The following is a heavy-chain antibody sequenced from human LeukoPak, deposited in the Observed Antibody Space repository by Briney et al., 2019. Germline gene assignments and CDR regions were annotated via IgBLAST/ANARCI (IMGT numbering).Heavy chain of an antibody. J-gene: IGHJ4*02. CDR2: IYYSGST. CDR1: GGSVSSGSYY. Sequence: PSETLSLTCTVSGGSVSSGSYYWSWIRQPPGKGLEWIGYIYYSGSTNYNPSLKSRVTISVDTSKNQFSLKLSSVTAADTAVYYCATGSSSWYGYWGQGTLVTVSS. V-gene: IGHV4-61*01. CDR3: ATGSSSWYGY. D-gene: IGHD6-13*01.